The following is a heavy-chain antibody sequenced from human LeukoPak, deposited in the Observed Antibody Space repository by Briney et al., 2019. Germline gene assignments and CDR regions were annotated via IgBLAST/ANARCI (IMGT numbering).Heavy chain of an antibody. CDR1: GFIVSSNY. Sequence: GGSLRLSCAASGFIVSSNYMSWVRQAPGKGLEWVSLIYSGGSTYYADSVKGRFTISRDNSKNTVYLQMNSLRAEDTAVYSCARASGPFDYWGQGTLVTVSS. CDR3: ARASGPFDY. CDR2: IYSGGST. D-gene: IGHD3-10*01. J-gene: IGHJ4*02. V-gene: IGHV3-53*01.